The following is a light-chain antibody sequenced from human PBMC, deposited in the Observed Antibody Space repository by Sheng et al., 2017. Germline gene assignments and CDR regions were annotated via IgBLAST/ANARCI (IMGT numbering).Light chain of an antibody. CDR3: QVWDSSSDHQV. J-gene: IGLJ3*02. CDR2: DDT. CDR1: EHWQNK. V-gene: IGLV3-21*02. Sequence: SYVLTQPPSVSVAPGQTARISCGGNEHWQNKCALVPSEPGQAPVLVVYDDTDRPSGIPDRILWLQVWEHGHLTISRVEAGDEADYYCQVWDSSSDHQVFGGGTKVTVL.